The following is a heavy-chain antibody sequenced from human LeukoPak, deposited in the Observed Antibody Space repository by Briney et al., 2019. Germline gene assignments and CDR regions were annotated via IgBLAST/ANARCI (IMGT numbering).Heavy chain of an antibody. J-gene: IGHJ4*02. CDR1: GGTFSSYA. CDR2: IIPIFGTA. D-gene: IGHD6-13*01. CDR3: ARAGPGIAAAGQIDY. Sequence: SVKVSCKASGGTFSSYAISWVRQAPGQGLEWMGGIIPIFGTANYAQKFQGRVTITADESTSTAYMELSSLISEDTAVYYCARAGPGIAAAGQIDYWGQGTLVTVSS. V-gene: IGHV1-69*13.